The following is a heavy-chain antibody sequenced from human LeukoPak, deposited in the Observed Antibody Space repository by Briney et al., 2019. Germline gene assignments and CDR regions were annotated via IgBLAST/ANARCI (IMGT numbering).Heavy chain of an antibody. V-gene: IGHV4-59*08. D-gene: IGHD2-15*01. J-gene: IGHJ4*02. CDR2: IYYSGDT. CDR1: GGSISPFY. CDR3: ARHGYCSGGSCYWGY. Sequence: PSETLSLTCTVSGGSISPFYWSWIRQPPGKGLEWIAYIYYSGDTRYNPSLQSRVAISVDTSNNQVSLKLSSVTAADTAVYYCARHGYCSGGSCYWGYWGQGTLVTVSS.